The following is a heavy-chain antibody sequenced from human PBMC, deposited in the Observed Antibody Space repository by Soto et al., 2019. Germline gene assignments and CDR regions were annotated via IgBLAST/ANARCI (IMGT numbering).Heavy chain of an antibody. CDR2: IYHSGST. CDR1: GGSISSNKW. CDR3: AGDQTGTTSYNWFDP. V-gene: IGHV4-4*02. Sequence: QVQLQESGPGLVKPSGTLSLTCAVSGGSISSNKWWSWVRQSPGKGLEWIGEIYHSGSTNYNPSFKSRVTISVDKSKNQFSLSLKSVTAADTAVYYCAGDQTGTTSYNWFDPWGQGTLVTVSS. J-gene: IGHJ5*02. D-gene: IGHD1-7*01.